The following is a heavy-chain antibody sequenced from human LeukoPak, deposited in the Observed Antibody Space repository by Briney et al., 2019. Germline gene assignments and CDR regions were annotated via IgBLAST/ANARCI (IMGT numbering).Heavy chain of an antibody. V-gene: IGHV3-23*01. J-gene: IGHJ4*02. D-gene: IGHD4-17*01. Sequence: PGGSLRLSCAASGFTFSSYAMSWVRQATGKGLEWVSAISGSGGSTYYADSVKGRFTISRDNSKNTLYLQMNSLRAEDTAVYYCAKDQGYGDYAAAYDYWGQGTLVTVSS. CDR2: ISGSGGST. CDR3: AKDQGYGDYAAAYDY. CDR1: GFTFSSYA.